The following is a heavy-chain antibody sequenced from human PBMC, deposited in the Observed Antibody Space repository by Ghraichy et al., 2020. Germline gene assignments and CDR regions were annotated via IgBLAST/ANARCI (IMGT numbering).Heavy chain of an antibody. Sequence: SETLSLTCTVSGGSMSSSNYYWGWIRQPPGKGLEWIGSIYYSGSTYYNPSLRSRVTISVDTSKNQSSLILSSVTAADTAVYYCAMRGERGRAFDIWGQGTMVTVSS. CDR1: GGSMSSSNYY. J-gene: IGHJ3*02. D-gene: IGHD3-16*01. CDR3: AMRGERGRAFDI. V-gene: IGHV4-39*01. CDR2: IYYSGST.